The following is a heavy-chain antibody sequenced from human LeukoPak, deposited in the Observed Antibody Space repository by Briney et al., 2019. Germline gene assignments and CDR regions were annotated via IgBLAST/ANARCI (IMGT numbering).Heavy chain of an antibody. CDR2: ISGDGGNT. D-gene: IGHD4/OR15-4a*01. J-gene: IGHJ4*02. CDR1: GFTFRNYP. V-gene: IGHV3-64*01. Sequence: GVSLRLSCVASGFTFRNYPMHWVRQAPGKGLQYVAAISGDGGNTYYATSVKGRFTISRDNSKNTLYLQMGSLRAEDMALYYCARETYGGNDYWGQGTLVTASS. CDR3: ARETYGGNDY.